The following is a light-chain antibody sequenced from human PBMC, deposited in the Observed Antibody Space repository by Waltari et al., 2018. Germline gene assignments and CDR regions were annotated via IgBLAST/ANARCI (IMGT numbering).Light chain of an antibody. Sequence: QLVLTQSPSASASLVASVKFTCTLSSGHSRSAIEWHQQQPEKGPRYLMKVNSDGSHIKGDGIPDRFSGSSYGAERYLTISSLQSEDEADYYCQTWGPGIRVFGGGTKLTVL. V-gene: IGLV4-69*01. CDR1: SGHSRSA. J-gene: IGLJ3*02. CDR2: VNSDGSH. CDR3: QTWGPGIRV.